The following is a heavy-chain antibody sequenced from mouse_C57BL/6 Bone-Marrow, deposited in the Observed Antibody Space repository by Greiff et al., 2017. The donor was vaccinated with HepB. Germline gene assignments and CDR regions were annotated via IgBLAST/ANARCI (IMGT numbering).Heavy chain of an antibody. V-gene: IGHV1-63*01. J-gene: IGHJ1*03. D-gene: IGHD1-1*01. Sequence: QVQLKQPGAELVRPGTSVKMSCKASGYTFTNYWIGWAKQRPGHGLEWIGDIYPGGGYTNYNEKFKGKATLTADKSSSTAYMQFSSLTSEDSAIYYCARGVVADYWYFDVWGTGTTVTVSS. CDR2: IYPGGGYT. CDR1: GYTFTNYW. CDR3: ARGVVADYWYFDV.